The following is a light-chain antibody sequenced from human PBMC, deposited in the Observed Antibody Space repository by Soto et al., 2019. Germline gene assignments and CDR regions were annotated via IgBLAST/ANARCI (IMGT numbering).Light chain of an antibody. J-gene: IGLJ2*01. CDR1: SSDVGSYNL. Sequence: QSALTQPASVSRTPGQSITISCTGTSSDVGSYNLVSWYQQHPGKAPKLLIYEGSKRPSGVSNRFSGSKSGSTASLTVSGLQAEDEADYYCSSYAGDTTSDVVFGGGTKVTVL. CDR2: EGS. CDR3: SSYAGDTTSDVV. V-gene: IGLV2-23*01.